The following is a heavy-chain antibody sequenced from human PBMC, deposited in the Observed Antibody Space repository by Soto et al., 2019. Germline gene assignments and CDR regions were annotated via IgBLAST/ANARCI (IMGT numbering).Heavy chain of an antibody. D-gene: IGHD6-19*01. CDR2: IIPIFGTA. CDR3: AKVRYSSPMGYYYGMDV. V-gene: IGHV1-69*01. Sequence: QAQLEQSGGEVKKPGSSVNVSCKASRVAFSKFVTWVRQAPGLGLEWVGGIIPIFGTANYAQKFQGRVTITADESTSTSYMEVNNLRSEDTAVYYCAKVRYSSPMGYYYGMDVWGQGTTVTVSS. J-gene: IGHJ6*02. CDR1: RVAFSKFV.